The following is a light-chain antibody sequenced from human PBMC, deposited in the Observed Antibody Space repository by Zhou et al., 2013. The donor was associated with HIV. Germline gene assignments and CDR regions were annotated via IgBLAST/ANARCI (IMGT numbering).Light chain of an antibody. CDR3: QQYHARPPALT. V-gene: IGKV3-15*01. CDR1: QSVYTN. Sequence: EVVMTQSPATLSVSPGERATLSCRASQSVYTNLAWYQQKPGQAPRLLIYGASTRATGIPARFSGSRSGTEFTLTISSMQSEDSAVYYCQQYHARPPALTFGGGSKVEIK. CDR2: GAS. J-gene: IGKJ4*01.